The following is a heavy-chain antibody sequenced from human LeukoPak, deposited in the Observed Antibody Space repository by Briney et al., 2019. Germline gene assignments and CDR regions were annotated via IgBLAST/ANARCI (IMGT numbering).Heavy chain of an antibody. Sequence: SGTLSLTCAVSGVSISSFNWWRWVRQPPGKGLEWIGEIYHMGSNTYNAALKSRITISLDKSQNQLSLKLSSLTAADTAVYYCLQQADYWGQGTLVTVSS. J-gene: IGHJ4*02. D-gene: IGHD6-13*01. CDR1: GVSISSFNW. CDR3: LQQADY. V-gene: IGHV4-4*02. CDR2: IYHMGSN.